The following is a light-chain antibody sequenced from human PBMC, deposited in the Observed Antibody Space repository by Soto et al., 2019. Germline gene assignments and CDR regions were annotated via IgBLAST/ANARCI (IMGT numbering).Light chain of an antibody. J-gene: IGLJ3*02. CDR2: EVS. CDR3: SSYTSSTTWV. V-gene: IGLV2-14*01. Sequence: QSALTQPASVSGSPGQSIAISCTGTNSDVGGYNYVSWYQHHPGKAPKLIIYEVSNRPSGVSNRFSGPKSGNTASLTISGLQAEDEADYYCSSYTSSTTWVFGGGTKLTVL. CDR1: NSDVGGYNY.